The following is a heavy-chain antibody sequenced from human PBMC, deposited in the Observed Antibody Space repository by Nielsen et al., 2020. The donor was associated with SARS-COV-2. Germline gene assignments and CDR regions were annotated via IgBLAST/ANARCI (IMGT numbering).Heavy chain of an antibody. CDR2: TYLRSKWYF. V-gene: IGHV6-1*01. J-gene: IGHJ4*02. CDR1: GDSFSSKTSA. CDR3: ARHTMSGGYFHDY. Sequence: SQTLSLTCSISGDSFSSKTSAWNWIRQSPTRVLEWLGRTYLRSKWYFDYAISMKSRITISPDTSKNHFSLQLDSVTPEDTAVYYCARHTMSGGYFHDYWGQGTLVTVSS. D-gene: IGHD2-21*02.